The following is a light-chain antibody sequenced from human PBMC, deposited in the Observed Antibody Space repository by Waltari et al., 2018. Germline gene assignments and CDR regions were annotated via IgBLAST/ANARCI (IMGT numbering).Light chain of an antibody. J-gene: IGKJ4*01. V-gene: IGKV3-20*01. CDR3: QQYDGIVVT. CDR1: QTVSTTA. CDR2: STY. Sequence: CRASQTVSTTALSWYQQKPGQAPRVLIYSTYNRATGIPDRFSGSGSGTDFTLTINRLAPEDFAMYYCQQYDGIVVTFGGGTKVEI.